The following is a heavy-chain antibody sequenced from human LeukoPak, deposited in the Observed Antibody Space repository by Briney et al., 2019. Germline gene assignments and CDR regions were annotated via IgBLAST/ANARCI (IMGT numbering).Heavy chain of an antibody. CDR1: GGSFTIYA. CDR3: ARRVRSADYRLDY. V-gene: IGHV4-34*01. Sequence: SETLSLTCAVYGGSFTIYAWTWIRQPPGKSLEWVGEISPSGNTQYNPSLKSRVTISLDASKSQFYLKLNSVTAADTAVYYCARRVRSADYRLDYWGQGTLVTVSS. D-gene: IGHD4-11*01. CDR2: ISPSGNT. J-gene: IGHJ4*02.